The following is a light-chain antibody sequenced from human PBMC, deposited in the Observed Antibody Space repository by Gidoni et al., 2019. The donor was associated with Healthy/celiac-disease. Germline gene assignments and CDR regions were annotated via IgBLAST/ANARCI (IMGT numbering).Light chain of an antibody. CDR1: QSVLYSSNNKNY. V-gene: IGKV4-1*01. J-gene: IGKJ2*01. Sequence: DIVMTQSPDSLAVSLGARATINCKSSQSVLYSSNNKNYLAWYQQKPGQPPKLLIYWASTRESGVPDRFSGSGSGTDFTITISSLQAEDVAVYYCQQYYSTPYTFGQGTKLEIK. CDR2: WAS. CDR3: QQYYSTPYT.